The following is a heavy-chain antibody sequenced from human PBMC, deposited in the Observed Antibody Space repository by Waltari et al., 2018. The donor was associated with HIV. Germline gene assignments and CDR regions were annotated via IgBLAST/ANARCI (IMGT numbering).Heavy chain of an antibody. V-gene: IGHV1-69*04. Sequence: QAQLVQSGAEVKKPGSSIKVSCRAPGGIVGGFAMSWVRQAPGLGPEWMGKIIPVLGSAEYAQKFQGRVTITADRSTTTMYMELSSLTSDDTAVYYCARIDDSSGALDYWGQGTLVTVSS. D-gene: IGHD3-22*01. J-gene: IGHJ4*02. CDR3: ARIDDSSGALDY. CDR2: IIPVLGSA. CDR1: GGIVGGFA.